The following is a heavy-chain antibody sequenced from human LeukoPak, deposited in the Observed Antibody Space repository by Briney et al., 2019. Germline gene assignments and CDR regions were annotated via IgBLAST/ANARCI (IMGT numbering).Heavy chain of an antibody. J-gene: IGHJ3*02. Sequence: PGGSLRLSCAASGFTFSNAWMGWVRQAPGKGLEWVGRIKSKTDGGTTDYAAPVKGRLTISRDDSKNTLYLQMNSLKTEDTAVYYCTTELITLDAFDIWGQGTMVTVSS. V-gene: IGHV3-15*01. D-gene: IGHD3-22*01. CDR2: IKSKTDGGTT. CDR3: TTELITLDAFDI. CDR1: GFTFSNAW.